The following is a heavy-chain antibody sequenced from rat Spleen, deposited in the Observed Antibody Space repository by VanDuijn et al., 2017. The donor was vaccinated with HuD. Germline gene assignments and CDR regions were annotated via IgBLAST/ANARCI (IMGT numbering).Heavy chain of an antibody. CDR3: TRQHYSAPFDY. V-gene: IGHV5-46*01. Sequence: EVQLVESGGGLVQPGKSLTLSCAASGFTFSSFSMAWMRQAPKKGLEWVATITNLGGSIFYQDSVKGRFTISRDNAQNTLSLQMNSLRSEDTATYYCTRQHYSAPFDYWGQGVMVTFSS. CDR1: GFTFSSFS. J-gene: IGHJ2*01. D-gene: IGHD1-1*01. CDR2: ITNLGGSI.